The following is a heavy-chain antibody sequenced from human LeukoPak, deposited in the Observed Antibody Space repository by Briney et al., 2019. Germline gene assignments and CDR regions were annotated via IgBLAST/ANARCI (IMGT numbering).Heavy chain of an antibody. CDR2: ITSDGSTT. CDR3: VRDSRYTMDV. V-gene: IGHV3-74*01. J-gene: IGHJ6*02. Sequence: GGSLRLSCTASGFTFSMYWMHWVRQAPGKGPVWVSRITSDGSTTIYADPVKGRFTISRDNAKNTLYLQMNSLRAEDTAVHYCVRDSRYTMDVWGQGTTVTVPS. D-gene: IGHD5-18*01. CDR1: GFTFSMYW.